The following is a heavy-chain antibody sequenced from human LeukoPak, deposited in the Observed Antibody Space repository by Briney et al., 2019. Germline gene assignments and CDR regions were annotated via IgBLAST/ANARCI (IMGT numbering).Heavy chain of an antibody. CDR3: ARDLSGIAGFTYGRGIDY. V-gene: IGHV3-7*01. J-gene: IGHJ4*02. CDR1: GFIFSSQW. CDR2: VNQGGTEK. Sequence: GGSLRLSCAASGFIFSSQWMGWVRQAPGKGLEWVANVNQGGTEKFYVASVKGRFTISRDNAKTSLYLQMNSLRAEDTAVYYCARDLSGIAGFTYGRGIDYWGQGTLVTVSS. D-gene: IGHD6-13*01.